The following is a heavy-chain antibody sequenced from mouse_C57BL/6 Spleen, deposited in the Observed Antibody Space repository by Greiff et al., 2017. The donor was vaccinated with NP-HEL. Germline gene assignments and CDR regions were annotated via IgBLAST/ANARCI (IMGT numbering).Heavy chain of an antibody. CDR2: IWWDDDK. D-gene: IGHD4-1*01. J-gene: IGHJ2*01. CDR3: ARIEGSGSFDY. CDR1: GFSLSTFGMG. Sequence: QVTLKESGPGILQPSQTLSLTCSFSGFSLSTFGMGLGWIRPPSGKGLEWLAHIWWDDDKYYNPALKSRLTISKDTSKNQVFLKIANVDTAETATYYCARIEGSGSFDYWGQGTTLTVSS. V-gene: IGHV8-8*01.